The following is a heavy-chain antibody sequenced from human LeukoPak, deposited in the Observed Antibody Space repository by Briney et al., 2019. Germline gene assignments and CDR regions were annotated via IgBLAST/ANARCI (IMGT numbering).Heavy chain of an antibody. CDR1: GGTFSSYA. CDR3: ARDQGITMVRGVTYFDY. Sequence: ASVKVSCKASGGTFSSYAISWVRQASGQGLEWMGWISAYNGNTNYAQKLQGRVTMTTDTSTSTAYMELRSLRSDDTAVYYCARDQGITMVRGVTYFDYWGQGTLVTVSS. CDR2: ISAYNGNT. J-gene: IGHJ4*02. D-gene: IGHD3-10*01. V-gene: IGHV1-18*01.